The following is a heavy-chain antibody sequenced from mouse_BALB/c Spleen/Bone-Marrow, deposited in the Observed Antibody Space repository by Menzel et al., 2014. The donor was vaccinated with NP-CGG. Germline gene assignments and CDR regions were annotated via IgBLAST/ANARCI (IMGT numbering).Heavy chain of an antibody. CDR1: GFNIKDTY. J-gene: IGHJ2*01. CDR3: ATLTGTFDY. Sequence: VQLKESGAGLVRPGASVKLSCTASGFNIKDTYMHWVKQRPEQGLEWIGRIDPANDYTKHDPKFQGTATITADTSSNTAYLQLSSLTSEDTAVYYCATLTGTFDYWGQGTTLAVSS. V-gene: IGHV14-3*02. D-gene: IGHD4-1*01. CDR2: IDPANDYT.